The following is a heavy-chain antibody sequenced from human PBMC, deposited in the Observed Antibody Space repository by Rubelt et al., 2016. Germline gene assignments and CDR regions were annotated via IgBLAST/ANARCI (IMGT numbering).Heavy chain of an antibody. J-gene: IGHJ6*02. Sequence: QAPGKGLEWVAVVRFDGTRTYYADSVRGRFTISRDNTKNTLYLQMNSLRGEDTAVYYCARQSTGYGMDVWGQGTTVTVSS. CDR3: ARQSTGYGMDV. D-gene: IGHD1-1*01. CDR2: VRFDGTRT. V-gene: IGHV3-33*01.